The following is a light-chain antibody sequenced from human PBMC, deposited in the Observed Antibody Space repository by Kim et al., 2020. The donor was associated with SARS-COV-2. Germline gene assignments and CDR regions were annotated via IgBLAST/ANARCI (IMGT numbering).Light chain of an antibody. CDR2: DVT. CDR1: SSDVGGYNY. J-gene: IGLJ2*01. Sequence: QSALTQPRSVSGSPGQSVTISCTGTSSDVGGYNYVCWYQQHPGKAPKLMIYDVTKRPSGVPDRFSGSKSGNTASLTISGLQAEDEADYYCCSYAGAYAYVVFGGGTQLTVL. V-gene: IGLV2-11*01. CDR3: CSYAGAYAYVV.